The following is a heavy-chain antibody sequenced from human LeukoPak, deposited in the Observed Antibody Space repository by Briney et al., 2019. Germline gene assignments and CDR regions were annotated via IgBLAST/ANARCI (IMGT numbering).Heavy chain of an antibody. Sequence: GGSLRLSCAASGFTFSSYGMHWVRQAPGKGLEWVAFIRYDGSNKYYADSVKGRFTISRDNSKNTLYLQMNSLRAEDTAVYYCAREETPYSLGASGFDYWGQGTLVTVSS. CDR3: AREETPYSLGASGFDY. J-gene: IGHJ4*02. V-gene: IGHV3-30*02. CDR2: IRYDGSNK. CDR1: GFTFSSYG. D-gene: IGHD1-26*01.